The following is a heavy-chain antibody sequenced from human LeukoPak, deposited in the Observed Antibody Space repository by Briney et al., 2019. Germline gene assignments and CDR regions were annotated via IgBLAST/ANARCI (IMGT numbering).Heavy chain of an antibody. CDR3: AKDFSMGTYSSPLEPPDY. Sequence: GGSLRLSCTASGFTFDDYTMHWVRQVPGKGLEWVSGISWNSDSIGYADSVRGRFTISRDNSKNTLYLQMNSLRAEDTAVYYCAKDFSMGTYSSPLEPPDYWGQGTLVTVSS. CDR2: ISWNSDSI. V-gene: IGHV3-9*01. J-gene: IGHJ4*02. D-gene: IGHD6-13*01. CDR1: GFTFDDYT.